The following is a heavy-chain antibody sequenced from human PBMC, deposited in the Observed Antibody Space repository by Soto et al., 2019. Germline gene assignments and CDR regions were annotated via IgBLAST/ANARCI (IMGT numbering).Heavy chain of an antibody. CDR2: ISVSDAFI. CDR1: GFNVGAFA. CDR3: TRETVSGITGLDY. J-gene: IGHJ4*02. D-gene: IGHD1-20*01. V-gene: IGHV3-23*01. Sequence: VQLLESGGDLVQPGGSLRLSCAASGFNVGAFAVNWVRQAPGKGLGWVSGISVSDAFIYYADSVRGRFSISRDASETILSLQMNSLRVDDTALYYCTRETVSGITGLDYWGPGTLVTVSS.